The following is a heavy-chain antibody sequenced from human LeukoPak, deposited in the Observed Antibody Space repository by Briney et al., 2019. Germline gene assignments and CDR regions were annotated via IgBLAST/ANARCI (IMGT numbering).Heavy chain of an antibody. J-gene: IGHJ4*02. Sequence: PGGSLRLSCAASGFTFGSYSMNWVRQAPGKGLEWVSSISSSSSYIYYADSVKGRFTVSRDNAKNSLYLQMNSLRAEDTAVYYCARDRYYDSSGHDYWGQGTLVTVSS. CDR3: ARDRYYDSSGHDY. CDR1: GFTFGSYS. D-gene: IGHD3-22*01. CDR2: ISSSSSYI. V-gene: IGHV3-21*01.